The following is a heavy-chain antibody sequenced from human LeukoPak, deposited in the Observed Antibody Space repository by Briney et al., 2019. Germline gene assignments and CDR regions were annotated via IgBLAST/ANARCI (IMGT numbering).Heavy chain of an antibody. D-gene: IGHD3-9*01. CDR1: GYTITDYY. J-gene: IGHJ4*02. Sequence: GASVKVSCKASGYTITDYYMHWVRHAPGQGLEWMGWINPNSGGTNYAQKFQGRVTMTRDTSISTAYMELSSLRSDDTAVYYCAREPYDILTGYSKGYFDYWGQGTLVAVSS. CDR3: AREPYDILTGYSKGYFDY. CDR2: INPNSGGT. V-gene: IGHV1-2*02.